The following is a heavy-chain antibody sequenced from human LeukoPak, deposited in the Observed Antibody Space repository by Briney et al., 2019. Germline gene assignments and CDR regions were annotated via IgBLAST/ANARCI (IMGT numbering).Heavy chain of an antibody. CDR2: LSDSGSTT. CDR1: GFTFSSYA. D-gene: IGHD3-22*01. J-gene: IGHJ4*02. CDR3: AKDYVGYDSSGYEKN. V-gene: IGHV3-23*01. Sequence: GGSLRLSCAASGFTFSSYAMSWVRQAPGKGLEWVSGLSDSGSTTYYADSVKGRFTISRDNSKNTLYLQMNSLRAEDTAVYYCAKDYVGYDSSGYEKNWGQGTLVTVSS.